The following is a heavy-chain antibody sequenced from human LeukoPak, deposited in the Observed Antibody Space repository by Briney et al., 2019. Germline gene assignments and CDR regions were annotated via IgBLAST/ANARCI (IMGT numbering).Heavy chain of an antibody. J-gene: IGHJ6*03. CDR1: GGSFSNYY. V-gene: IGHV4-34*01. CDR2: INDSGRI. D-gene: IGHD1-7*01. Sequence: SETLSLTCAVYGGSFSNYYWSWIRQPPGKGLEWIGEINDSGRINYNPSLMSRVTISVDTSKNQFSLRLTSVTARDTAVYYCARRWNYGRNYYIDVWGKGATVTVSS. CDR3: ARRWNYGRNYYIDV.